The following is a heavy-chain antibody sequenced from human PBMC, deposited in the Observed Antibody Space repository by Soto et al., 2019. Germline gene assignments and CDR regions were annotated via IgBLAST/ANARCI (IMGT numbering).Heavy chain of an antibody. V-gene: IGHV3-73*01. CDR2: VQSKRHNSGT. CDR1: GFTISDSS. J-gene: IGHJ4*02. D-gene: IGHD2-15*01. CDR3: TTRRDTLVVLADDS. Sequence: EVQLVESGGALVQPGGSLKLSCAASGFTISDSSLHWVRQASGQGLEWVGRVQSKRHNSGTAYATSVRGRFSISTEPSRNTVYLHMNGLKIEDTAVYYCTTRRDTLVVLADDSWGRGTLVTVSS.